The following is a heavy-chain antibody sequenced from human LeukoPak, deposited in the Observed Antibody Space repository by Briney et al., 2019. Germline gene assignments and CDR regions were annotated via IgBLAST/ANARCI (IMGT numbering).Heavy chain of an antibody. Sequence: ASVKVSCKASGYTFTSYDINWVRQATGQGLEWMGWMNPNSGNTDYAQKFQGRVTMTRDTSISTAYMELSRLRSDDTAVYYCARAKFDCSSTSCYTLDYYMDVWGKGTTVTVSS. J-gene: IGHJ6*03. CDR1: GYTFTSYD. CDR3: ARAKFDCSSTSCYTLDYYMDV. V-gene: IGHV1-8*02. D-gene: IGHD2-2*02. CDR2: MNPNSGNT.